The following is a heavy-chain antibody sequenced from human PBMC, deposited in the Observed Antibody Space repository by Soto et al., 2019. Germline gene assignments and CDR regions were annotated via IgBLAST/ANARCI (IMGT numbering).Heavy chain of an antibody. V-gene: IGHV3-15*07. CDR3: TTGSVEGV. D-gene: IGHD2-15*01. Sequence: EVQLVESGGGLVQPGGSLRLSCAGSGFSFSNAWMNWVRQTPGKGLAWVGRIKRKIDGEATDYAAPVKGRFTVSRDDSKSALYLHMNSLKGDDTAVYYCTTGSVEGVWGQGTTVTVSS. J-gene: IGHJ6*02. CDR2: IKRKIDGEAT. CDR1: GFSFSNAW.